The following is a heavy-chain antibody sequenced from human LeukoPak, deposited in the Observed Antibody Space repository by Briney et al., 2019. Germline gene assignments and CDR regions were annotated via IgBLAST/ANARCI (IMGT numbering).Heavy chain of an antibody. D-gene: IGHD3-10*01. CDR3: ARDRRGFYGSGIRDAFDI. CDR2: IYYSGST. J-gene: IGHJ3*02. CDR1: GGSISSYY. V-gene: IGHV4-59*01. Sequence: SETLSLTCTVSGGSISSYYWSWIRQPPGKGLEWIGYIYYSGSTNYNPSLKSRVTISVDTSKNQFSLKLSSVTAADTAVYYCARDRRGFYGSGIRDAFDIWGQGTMVTVSS.